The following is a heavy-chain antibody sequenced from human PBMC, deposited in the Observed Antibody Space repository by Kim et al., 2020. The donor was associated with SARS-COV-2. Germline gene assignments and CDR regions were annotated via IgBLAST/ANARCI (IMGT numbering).Heavy chain of an antibody. CDR1: GYTFTSYD. V-gene: IGHV1-8*01. CDR3: ARAAAGTYNWYFDL. D-gene: IGHD6-13*01. Sequence: ASVKVSCKASGYTFTSYDINWVRQATGQGLEWMGWMNPNSGKTGYAQKFQGRVTMTRNTSISTAYMELSSLRSEDTAVYYCARAAAGTYNWYFDLWGRGTLVTVSS. J-gene: IGHJ2*01. CDR2: MNPNSGKT.